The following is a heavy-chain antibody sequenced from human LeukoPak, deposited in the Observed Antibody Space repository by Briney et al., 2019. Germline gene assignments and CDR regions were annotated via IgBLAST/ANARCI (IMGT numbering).Heavy chain of an antibody. J-gene: IGHJ6*02. Sequence: GESLRISCKGSGYSFTSYWISWVRQMPGKGLEWMGRIDPRDSYTKYSPSFQGHVSISADKSISTAYLQWSSLKASDTATYYCARHRGIAVAGTELYYYYGMDVWGQGTTVTVSS. V-gene: IGHV5-10-1*01. CDR2: IDPRDSYT. CDR3: ARHRGIAVAGTELYYYYGMDV. D-gene: IGHD6-19*01. CDR1: GYSFTSYW.